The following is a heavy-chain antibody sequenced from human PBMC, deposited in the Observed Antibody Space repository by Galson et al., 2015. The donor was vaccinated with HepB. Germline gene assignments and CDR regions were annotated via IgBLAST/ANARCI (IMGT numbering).Heavy chain of an antibody. CDR1: GFTFSSYA. CDR3: AKKSGSYLGSVDY. CDR2: ISGSGGST. J-gene: IGHJ4*02. V-gene: IGHV3-23*01. Sequence: SLRLSCAASGFTFSSYAMTWVRQAPGKGLEWVSGISGSGGSTDYADSVKGRFTISRDNSKNTLYLQMNSLRAEDTAVYYCAKKSGSYLGSVDYWGQGTLVTVSS. D-gene: IGHD1-26*01.